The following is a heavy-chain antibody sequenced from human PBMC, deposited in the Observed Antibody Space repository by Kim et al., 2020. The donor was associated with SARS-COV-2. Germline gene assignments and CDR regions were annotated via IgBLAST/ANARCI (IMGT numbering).Heavy chain of an antibody. CDR3: ARFTSGWYYNYYYGMDV. CDR1: GGSISSYY. V-gene: IGHV4-59*01. J-gene: IGHJ6*02. D-gene: IGHD6-19*01. Sequence: SETLSLTCTVSGGSISSYYWSWIRQPPGKGLEWIGYIYYSGSTNYNPSLKSRVTIAVDTSKNQFSLKLSSVTAADTAVYYCARFTSGWYYNYYYGMDVWGQGTTVTVSS. CDR2: IYYSGST.